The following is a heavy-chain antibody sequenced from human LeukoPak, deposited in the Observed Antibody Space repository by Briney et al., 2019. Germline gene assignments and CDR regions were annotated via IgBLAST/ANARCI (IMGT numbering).Heavy chain of an antibody. V-gene: IGHV4-30-4*01. Sequence: SQTLSLTCTVSGGSISSGDYYWSWLRQPPGKGLEWIGYIYYSGSTYYNPSLKSRVTISVDTSKNQFSLKLSSVTAADTAVYYCARDREGSGSYYDYWGQGTLVTVSS. D-gene: IGHD3-10*01. CDR2: IYYSGST. CDR3: ARDREGSGSYYDY. J-gene: IGHJ4*02. CDR1: GGSISSGDYY.